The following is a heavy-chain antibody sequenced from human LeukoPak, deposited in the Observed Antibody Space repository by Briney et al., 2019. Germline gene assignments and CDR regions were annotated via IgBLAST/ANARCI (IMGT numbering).Heavy chain of an antibody. CDR3: ARATYYGGRTYYYYMDV. CDR2: ISSSSNFI. J-gene: IGHJ6*03. V-gene: IGHV3-21*06. Sequence: GGSLRLSCAASGFTFSTYTMNWVRQAPGKGLEWVSSISSSSNFIDYADSMKGRFTISRDNAKNSLYLQMNSLRAEDTAVYYCARATYYGGRTYYYYMDVWGKGTTVTISS. CDR1: GFTFSTYT. D-gene: IGHD3-10*01.